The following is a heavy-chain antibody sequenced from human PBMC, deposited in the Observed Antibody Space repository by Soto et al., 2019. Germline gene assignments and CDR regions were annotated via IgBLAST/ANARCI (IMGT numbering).Heavy chain of an antibody. J-gene: IGHJ5*02. CDR2: IYHGGST. D-gene: IGHD3-22*01. Sequence: SETQSLTWAVSGCSLRSGGYWGWLRQHQGKVLEWIGIIYHGGSTYYNPSLNSRVTLSIDMTNNHVSLILNSVTAADTAVYYCARVGPWVPYYYDSSPYTFDNWVDPWGQGTLVTVSS. CDR1: GCSLRSGGY. CDR3: ARVGPWVPYYYDSSPYTFDNWVDP. V-gene: IGHV4-38-2*01.